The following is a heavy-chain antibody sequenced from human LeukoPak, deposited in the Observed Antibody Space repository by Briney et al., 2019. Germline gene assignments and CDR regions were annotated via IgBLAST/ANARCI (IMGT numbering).Heavy chain of an antibody. D-gene: IGHD3-9*01. CDR2: IKQDGSEK. CDR1: GLTFSLYW. V-gene: IGHV3-7*03. J-gene: IGHJ4*02. Sequence: GGSLRLSCAASGLTFSLYWMNWVRRAPGKGREWVANIKQDGSEKNYVDSVKGRFTISRDNAKYSLYLQMNNLRVEDTAMYYCAGGTGFIIKDWGQGTLVTVSS. CDR3: AGGTGFIIKD.